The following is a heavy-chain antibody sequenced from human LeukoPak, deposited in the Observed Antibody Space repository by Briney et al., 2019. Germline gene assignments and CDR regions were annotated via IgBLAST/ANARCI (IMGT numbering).Heavy chain of an antibody. V-gene: IGHV1-2*02. J-gene: IGHJ6*02. D-gene: IGHD3-16*01. CDR3: ARRGLTHGRRVAYYYYYGMDV. CDR2: INPKSGAT. CDR1: GYTFTDYY. Sequence: WASVKVSCKASGYTFTDYYIHWVRQAPGQGLEWVGWINPKSGATNYAQKLQGRVTMTTDTSTSTAYMELRSLRSDDTAVYYCARRGLTHGRRVAYYYYYGMDVWGQGTTVTVSS.